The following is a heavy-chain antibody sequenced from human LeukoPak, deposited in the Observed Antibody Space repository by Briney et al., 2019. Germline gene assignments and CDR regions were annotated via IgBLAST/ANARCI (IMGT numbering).Heavy chain of an antibody. CDR1: GGSISSSNW. J-gene: IGHJ4*02. Sequence: SETLSLTCAVSGGSISSSNWWSWVRQPPGKGLEWIGEIYHSGSTNYNPSLKSRVTISVDKSKNQFSLKLSSVTAADTAVYYXXXXXXXYGSGSHTTSDYWGQGTLVTVSS. CDR3: XXXXXXYGSGSHTTSDY. CDR2: IYHSGST. V-gene: IGHV4-4*02. D-gene: IGHD3-10*01.